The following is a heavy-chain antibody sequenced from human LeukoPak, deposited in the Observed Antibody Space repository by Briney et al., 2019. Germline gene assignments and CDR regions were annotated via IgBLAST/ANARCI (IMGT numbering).Heavy chain of an antibody. Sequence: GASGKVSCKASGYTFTSYDINWVRQATGQGLEWMGWMNPNSGNTGYAQKFQGRVTMTRNTSISTAYMELSSLRSEDTAVYYCARGRRQQLDFDYWGQGTLVTVSS. CDR3: ARGRRQQLDFDY. V-gene: IGHV1-8*01. CDR1: GYTFTSYD. CDR2: MNPNSGNT. D-gene: IGHD6-13*01. J-gene: IGHJ4*02.